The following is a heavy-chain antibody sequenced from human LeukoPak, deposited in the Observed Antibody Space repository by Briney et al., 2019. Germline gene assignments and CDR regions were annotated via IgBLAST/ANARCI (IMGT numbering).Heavy chain of an antibody. D-gene: IGHD3-16*01. CDR3: AHLTMLPGINWFDP. CDR2: IYWNDGQ. CDR1: GFSLSSLSEG. V-gene: IGHV2-5*01. J-gene: IGHJ5*02. Sequence: SGPTLAKPTQTLTLTCTFSGFSLSSLSEGVGWIRRTPGKALEWLGVIYWNDGQRYSPSLQGRLTIAKDTFKNQLILTMINMDPADTGTYYCAHLTMLPGINWFDPWGQGTLVTVAS.